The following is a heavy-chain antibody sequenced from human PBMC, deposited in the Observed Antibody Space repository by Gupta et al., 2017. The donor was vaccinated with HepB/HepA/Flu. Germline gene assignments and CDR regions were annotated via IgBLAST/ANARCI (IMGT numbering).Heavy chain of an antibody. V-gene: IGHV3-30-3*01. Sequence: QVQLVESGGGVVQPGRSLRLSGAASGFSFNSYALQWVRQAPGKGLEWVAVMPYYGSKKYHADSVKGRFTISRDNSKNTLYLQMDSLRAEDTAMYYCARDKYDIWTGSAFDGWGQGTMVTVSS. CDR3: ARDKYDIWTGSAFDG. J-gene: IGHJ3*01. D-gene: IGHD3-9*01. CDR2: MPYYGSKK. CDR1: GFSFNSYA.